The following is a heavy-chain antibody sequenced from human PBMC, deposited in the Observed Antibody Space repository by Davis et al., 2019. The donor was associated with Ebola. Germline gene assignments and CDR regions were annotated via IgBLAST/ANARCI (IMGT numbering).Heavy chain of an antibody. CDR1: GFTVSSNY. V-gene: IGHV3-53*01. J-gene: IGHJ4*02. CDR3: ARVGSGWYFDFDY. Sequence: GESLKISCAASGFTVSSNYMSWVRQAPGTGLERVSLIYSGGGTYYADSVKGRFTISRDNSKNTLYLQMNSLRVDDTAVYYCARVGSGWYFDFDYWGQGTLVTVSS. CDR2: IYSGGGT. D-gene: IGHD6-19*01.